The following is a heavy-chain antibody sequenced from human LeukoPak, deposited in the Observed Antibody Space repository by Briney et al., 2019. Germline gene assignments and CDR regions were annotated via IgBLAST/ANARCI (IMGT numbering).Heavy chain of an antibody. Sequence: ASVTVSCKASGYTFTTYDITWVRQAPGQGLEWMGCISGYSGNTNYVQNLQGRVIMTTDTSTSTAYMELRSLTYDDTAVYYCARVPRDRGYRTDFWGQGTLVTVSS. CDR2: ISGYSGNT. J-gene: IGHJ4*02. CDR1: GYTFTTYD. D-gene: IGHD3-16*02. CDR3: ARVPRDRGYRTDF. V-gene: IGHV1-18*01.